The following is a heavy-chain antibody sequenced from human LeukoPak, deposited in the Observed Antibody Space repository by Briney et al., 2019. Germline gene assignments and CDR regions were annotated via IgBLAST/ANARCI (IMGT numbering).Heavy chain of an antibody. J-gene: IGHJ2*01. Sequence: SETLSPTCTVSGGSISGYYWSWIRQPPGKGLEWIGFISYTGSTNYNPSLKSRVTISADTSKSQFSLKLSSVTAADTAVYYCARDRTAYWYFDLWGRGTLVTVSS. CDR2: ISYTGST. CDR3: ARDRTAYWYFDL. D-gene: IGHD2-21*02. V-gene: IGHV4-59*01. CDR1: GGSISGYY.